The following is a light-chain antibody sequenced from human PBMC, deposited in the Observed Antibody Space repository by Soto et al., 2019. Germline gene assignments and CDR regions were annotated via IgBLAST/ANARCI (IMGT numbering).Light chain of an antibody. CDR2: AAS. Sequence: DIQMTQSPSSLSASVGDRDIITCRASQTIKTFLNWYQQKPGKAPNLLISAASNLQSGVPSRFSGSGSGTDFTLTISSLQADDLATYYCQQSYSTPRTFGQGTKLEIK. CDR1: QTIKTF. V-gene: IGKV1-39*01. J-gene: IGKJ2*01. CDR3: QQSYSTPRT.